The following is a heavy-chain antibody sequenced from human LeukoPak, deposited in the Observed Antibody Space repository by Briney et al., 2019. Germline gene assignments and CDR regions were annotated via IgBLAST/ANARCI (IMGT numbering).Heavy chain of an antibody. D-gene: IGHD2-21*02. CDR2: INPNIGDA. CDR1: GYTFTDCF. J-gene: IGHJ5*01. Sequence: ASVRVSCKASGYTFTDCFIHWVRQAPGQGLEWMGWINPNIGDASYAQKFQDRVTMTRDRSINTAYMELSRLTSDDTAVYYCARMALDGGDSIGFDSWGQGTLVTASS. V-gene: IGHV1-2*02. CDR3: ARMALDGGDSIGFDS.